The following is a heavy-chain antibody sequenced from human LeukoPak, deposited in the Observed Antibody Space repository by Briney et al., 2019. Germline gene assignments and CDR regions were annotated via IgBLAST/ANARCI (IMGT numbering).Heavy chain of an antibody. D-gene: IGHD1-26*01. J-gene: IGHJ4*02. CDR2: INSNSGGT. V-gene: IGHV1-2*06. CDR3: ARDLSSTPNWEFDY. CDR1: GYSFVGYF. Sequence: ASVKVSCKTSGYSFVGYFIHWVRQAPGRGLQWMGRINSNSGGTEYEPSFQGRVTMTRDTSISTAYVEVSTLISDDTAVYYCARDLSSTPNWEFDYWGQGTQVTVSS.